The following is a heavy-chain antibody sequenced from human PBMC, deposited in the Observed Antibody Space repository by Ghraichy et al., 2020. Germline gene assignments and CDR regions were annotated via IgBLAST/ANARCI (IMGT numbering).Heavy chain of an antibody. J-gene: IGHJ6*02. D-gene: IGHD2-15*01. Sequence: ESLNISCAVYGGSFSGYYWSWIRQPPGKGLEWIGEINHSGSTNYNPSLKSRVTISVDTSKNQFSLKLSSVTAADTAVYYCARSGYCSGGSCYSHYYYGMDVWGQGTTVPVSS. CDR2: INHSGST. CDR3: ARSGYCSGGSCYSHYYYGMDV. V-gene: IGHV4-34*01. CDR1: GGSFSGYY.